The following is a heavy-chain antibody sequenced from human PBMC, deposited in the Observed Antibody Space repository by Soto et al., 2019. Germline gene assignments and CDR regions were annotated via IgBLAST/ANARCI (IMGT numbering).Heavy chain of an antibody. V-gene: IGHV5-51*01. CDR2: IYPGDSDS. CDR1: GYSFTSYW. Sequence: GEALKISCKGSGYSFTSYWIAWERQMPGKVLEWMGIIYPGDSDSRYSPSFQGQVTISADKSINTAYMQWSSLKASDTAMYYCARTNWNDGYYYHGMDVWGQGXTVTVYS. J-gene: IGHJ6*02. CDR3: ARTNWNDGYYYHGMDV. D-gene: IGHD1-1*01.